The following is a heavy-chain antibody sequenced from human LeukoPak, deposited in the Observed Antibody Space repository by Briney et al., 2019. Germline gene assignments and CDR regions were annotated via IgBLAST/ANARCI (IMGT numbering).Heavy chain of an antibody. CDR1: GYTFTSYY. D-gene: IGHD3-22*01. CDR2: FDPEDGET. J-gene: IGHJ4*02. V-gene: IGHV1-24*01. Sequence: ASVKVSCKASGYTFTSYYMHWVRQAPGKGLEWMGGFDPEDGETIYAQKFQGRVTMTEDTSTDTAYMELSSLRSEDTAVYYCATVLDSSGYYYLEDWGQGTLVTVSS. CDR3: ATVLDSSGYYYLED.